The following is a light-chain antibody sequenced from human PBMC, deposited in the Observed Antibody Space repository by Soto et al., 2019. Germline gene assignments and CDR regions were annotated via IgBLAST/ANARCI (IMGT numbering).Light chain of an antibody. J-gene: IGKJ1*01. Sequence: DIQMTQSPSTLSASVGDRVTITCRASQSISSWLAWYQQKPGKAPKLLIYKASSLESGVPSRFSGSGSGTEFTLTISSLQPDDFAVYYCHQYNNWPPWTFGPGTKVDI. CDR3: HQYNNWPPWT. V-gene: IGKV1-5*03. CDR2: KAS. CDR1: QSISSW.